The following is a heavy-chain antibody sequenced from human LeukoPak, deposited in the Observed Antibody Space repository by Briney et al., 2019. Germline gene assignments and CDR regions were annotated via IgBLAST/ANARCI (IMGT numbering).Heavy chain of an antibody. CDR1: GFTFSRYA. D-gene: IGHD3-9*01. J-gene: IGHJ4*02. Sequence: GGSLRLSCAASGFTFSRYAMSWVRQAPGKGLEWVSAISGSGGSTYYADSVKGRFTISRDNSKNTLYLQMNSLRAEDTAVYYCAKEGLRYFDWLSPFDYWGQGTLVTVSS. V-gene: IGHV3-23*01. CDR2: ISGSGGST. CDR3: AKEGLRYFDWLSPFDY.